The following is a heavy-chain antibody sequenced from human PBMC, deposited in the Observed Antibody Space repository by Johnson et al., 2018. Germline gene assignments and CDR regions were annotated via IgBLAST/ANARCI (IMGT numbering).Heavy chain of an antibody. Sequence: EVQLVESGGGLVQPGGSLRLSCAASGFTFSSYSMNWVRQAPGKGLEWVSYISSSRSTIYYADSVKGRFTISRDNAKNSLYLQMNSLGDEDTAVYYCYRGSGYYTNYGMDGWGQGTTVTVSS. CDR1: GFTFSSYS. J-gene: IGHJ6*02. CDR2: ISSSRSTI. CDR3: YRGSGYYTNYGMDG. D-gene: IGHD3-3*01. V-gene: IGHV3-48*02.